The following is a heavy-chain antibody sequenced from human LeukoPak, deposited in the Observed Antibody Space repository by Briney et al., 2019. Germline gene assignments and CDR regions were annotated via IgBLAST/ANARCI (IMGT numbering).Heavy chain of an antibody. CDR1: GGSISSSSYY. J-gene: IGHJ4*02. D-gene: IGHD1-7*01. CDR2: IYYSGST. Sequence: PSETLSLTCTVSGGSISSSSYYWGWIRQPPGKGLEWIGSIYYSGSTYYNPSLKSRVTISVDTSKNQFSLKLSSVTAADTAVYYCARDPDNWNYFGDYWGQGTLVTVSS. V-gene: IGHV4-39*02. CDR3: ARDPDNWNYFGDY.